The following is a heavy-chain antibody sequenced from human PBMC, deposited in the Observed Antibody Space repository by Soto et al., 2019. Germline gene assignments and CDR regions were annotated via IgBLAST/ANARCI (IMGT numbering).Heavy chain of an antibody. D-gene: IGHD3-22*01. CDR1: GFTFSSYD. Sequence: PGGSLRLSCAASGFTFSSYDMHWVRQAPGKGLEWVAVISYDGSNKYYADFVKGRFTISRDNSKNTLYLQMNSLRAEDTAVYYCAKDRHRSGSPHPFDYWGQGTLVTVSS. CDR3: AKDRHRSGSPHPFDY. V-gene: IGHV3-30*18. CDR2: ISYDGSNK. J-gene: IGHJ4*02.